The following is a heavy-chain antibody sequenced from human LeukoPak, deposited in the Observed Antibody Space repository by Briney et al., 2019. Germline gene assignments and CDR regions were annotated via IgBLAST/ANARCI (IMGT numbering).Heavy chain of an antibody. D-gene: IGHD3-22*01. CDR3: ARGQTDYYYDSSVWGYFDY. CDR2: INHSGST. V-gene: IGHV4-34*01. Sequence: SETLSLTCAVYGGSFSGYYWSWIRQPPGKGLEWIGEINHSGSTNYNPSLKSRVTISVDTSKNQFSLRLSSVTAADTAVYYCARGQTDYYYDSSVWGYFDYWGQGTLVTVSS. J-gene: IGHJ4*02. CDR1: GGSFSGYY.